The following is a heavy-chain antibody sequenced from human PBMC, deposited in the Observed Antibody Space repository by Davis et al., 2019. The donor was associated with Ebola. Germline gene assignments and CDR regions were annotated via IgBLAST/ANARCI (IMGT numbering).Heavy chain of an antibody. J-gene: IGHJ6*03. CDR1: GGSISSYY. CDR3: ARGATVKRLDYYYYMDV. CDR2: IYYSGST. D-gene: IGHD4-11*01. V-gene: IGHV4-59*01. Sequence: PSETLSLTCTVSGGSISSYYWSWIRQPPGKGLEWIGYIYYSGSTNYNPSLKSRVTISVDTSKNQFSLKLSSVTAADTAVYYCARGATVKRLDYYYYMDVWGKGTTVTVSS.